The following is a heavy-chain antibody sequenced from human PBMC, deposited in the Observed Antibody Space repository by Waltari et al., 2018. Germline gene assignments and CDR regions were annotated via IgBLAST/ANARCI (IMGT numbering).Heavy chain of an antibody. CDR3: ARRGIVVPTVDY. Sequence: QLQLQESGPGLVKPSETLSLTCTVSGGSISSSSYYWGWIRQPPGKGLEWIGSIYYSGSTDYNPSLKSRVTISVDTSKNQFSLKLSSVTAADTAVYYCARRGIVVPTVDYWGQGTLVTVSS. CDR2: IYYSGST. J-gene: IGHJ4*02. D-gene: IGHD3-22*01. V-gene: IGHV4-39*01. CDR1: GGSISSSSYY.